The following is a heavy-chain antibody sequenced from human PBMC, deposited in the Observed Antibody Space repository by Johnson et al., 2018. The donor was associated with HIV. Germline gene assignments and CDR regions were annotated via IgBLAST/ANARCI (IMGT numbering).Heavy chain of an antibody. CDR2: ISYDGSNK. Sequence: VQLVESGGDLVKPGGSLRLSCAASGFIFSDYYMTWIRQAPGKGLEWVAVISYDGSNKYYVESVKGRLTISRDNSKNTLYLQMNSLRAEDTAVYYCAKGLHIVVEGDAFDIWGQGTMVTVSS. V-gene: IGHV3-30*18. D-gene: IGHD2-21*01. CDR3: AKGLHIVVEGDAFDI. J-gene: IGHJ3*02. CDR1: GFIFSDYY.